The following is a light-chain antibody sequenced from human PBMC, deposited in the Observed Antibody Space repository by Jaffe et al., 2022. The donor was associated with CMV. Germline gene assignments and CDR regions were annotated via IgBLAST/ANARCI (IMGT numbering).Light chain of an antibody. J-gene: IGKJ2*01. V-gene: IGKV1-39*01. Sequence: DIQVTQSPLFLSASVGDRVTITCRASQSINTNYFNWYQQKSGKGPQLLIYATSHLQRGVPSRFRGSGSGSEFTLTISSLEPEDFTTYYCQQSVTVPYTFGQGTKLEIK. CDR1: QSINTNY. CDR3: QQSVTVPYT. CDR2: ATS.